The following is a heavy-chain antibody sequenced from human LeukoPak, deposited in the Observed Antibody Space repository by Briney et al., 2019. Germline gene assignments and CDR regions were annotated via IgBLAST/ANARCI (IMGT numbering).Heavy chain of an antibody. V-gene: IGHV4-61*02. D-gene: IGHD1-26*01. Sequence: SETLSLTCTVSGGSISSGSYYWSWIRQPAGKGLEWIGRIYTSRSTNYNPSLKSRVTISVDTSKDQFSLKLSSVTAADTAVYYCARVLSGSYATDWYFDLWGRGTLVTVSS. CDR2: IYTSRST. J-gene: IGHJ2*01. CDR3: ARVLSGSYATDWYFDL. CDR1: GGSISSGSYY.